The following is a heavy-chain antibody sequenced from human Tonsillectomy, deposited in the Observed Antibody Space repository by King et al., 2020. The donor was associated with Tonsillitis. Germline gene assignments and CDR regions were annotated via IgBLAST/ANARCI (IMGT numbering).Heavy chain of an antibody. V-gene: IGHV5-51*01. J-gene: IGHJ3*02. Sequence: QLVQSGAEVKKPGESLKISCQGSGNSFTNYWIGWVRQMPGKGLEWMGIIYPADSDTTYSPSFQGQVTISADKSISTAYLQWSSLSASDTAMYYCARLNSYDSSGYLDAFDIWGQGTMVTVSS. CDR1: GNSFTNYW. CDR3: ARLNSYDSSGYLDAFDI. CDR2: IYPADSDT. D-gene: IGHD3-22*01.